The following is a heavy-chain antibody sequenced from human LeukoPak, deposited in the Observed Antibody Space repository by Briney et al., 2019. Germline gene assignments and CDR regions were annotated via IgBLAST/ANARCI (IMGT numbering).Heavy chain of an antibody. D-gene: IGHD1-1*01. CDR2: INHSGST. V-gene: IGHV4-34*01. CDR3: ARSRYNWNGYFDY. Sequence: SETLSLTCAVYGGSFSGYYRSWIRQPPGKGLEWIGEINHSGSTNYNPSLKSRVTISADTSKNQFSLKLSSVTAADTAVYYCARSRYNWNGYFDYWGQGTLVTVSS. CDR1: GGSFSGYY. J-gene: IGHJ4*02.